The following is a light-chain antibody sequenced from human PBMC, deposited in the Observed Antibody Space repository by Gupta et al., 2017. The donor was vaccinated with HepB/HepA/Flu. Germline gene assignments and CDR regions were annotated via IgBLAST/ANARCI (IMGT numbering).Light chain of an antibody. CDR1: QSVLYSSNNKNY. Sequence: IVMTQSPDSLAVSLGERATINCKSSQSVLYSSNNKNYLAWYQQKPGQPPKLLIYWASTRESGVPDRFSGSGSGTEFTLTISSLQAEDVAVYYCQQYYSTPHTFGGGTKVEIK. CDR3: QQYYSTPHT. V-gene: IGKV4-1*01. CDR2: WAS. J-gene: IGKJ4*01.